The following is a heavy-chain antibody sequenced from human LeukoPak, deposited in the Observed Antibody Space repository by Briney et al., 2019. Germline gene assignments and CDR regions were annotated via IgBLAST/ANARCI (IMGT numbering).Heavy chain of an antibody. J-gene: IGHJ6*02. Sequence: LPGGSLRLSCAASGFTFDDYAMRWVRHARGKGLEWVSLISGDGGSTYYADSVKGRFTISRDNSKNSLYLQMNSLRTEDTALYYCAKDMSCSSTSCYDPGQYYYYGMDVWGQGTTVTVSS. D-gene: IGHD2-2*01. CDR3: AKDMSCSSTSCYDPGQYYYYGMDV. CDR2: ISGDGGST. CDR1: GFTFDDYA. V-gene: IGHV3-43*02.